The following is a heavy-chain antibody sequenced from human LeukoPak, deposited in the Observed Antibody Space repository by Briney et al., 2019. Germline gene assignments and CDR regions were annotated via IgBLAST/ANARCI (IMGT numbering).Heavy chain of an antibody. J-gene: IGHJ6*02. CDR1: GGTFSSYA. D-gene: IGHD2-2*01. CDR3: ASSRGGFYYYGLDV. V-gene: IGHV1-69*13. CDR2: IIPIFGTA. Sequence: SVKVSCKASGGTFSSYAISWVRQAPGQGLEWMGGIIPIFGTANYAQKFQGRVTITVDESTSTAYMELSSLRSEDAAVYYCASSRGGFYYYGLDVWGQGTTVTVSS.